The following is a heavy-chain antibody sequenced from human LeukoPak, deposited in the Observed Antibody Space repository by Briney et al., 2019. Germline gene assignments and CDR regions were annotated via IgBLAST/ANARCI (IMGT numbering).Heavy chain of an antibody. CDR1: GGSISSGDYY. Sequence: SETLSLTCTVSGGSISSGDYYWSWIRQPRGKGLEWIGYIYYSGSTYYNPSLKSRVTISVDTSKNQFSLKLSSVTAADTAVYYCARTSFQVAALANFDYWGQGTLVTVSS. J-gene: IGHJ4*02. CDR3: ARTSFQVAALANFDY. D-gene: IGHD6-13*01. CDR2: IYYSGST. V-gene: IGHV4-30-4*08.